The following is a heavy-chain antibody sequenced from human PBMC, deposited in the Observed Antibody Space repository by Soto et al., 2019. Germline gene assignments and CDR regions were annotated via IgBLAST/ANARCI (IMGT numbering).Heavy chain of an antibody. J-gene: IGHJ4*01. Sequence: SETLSLTCTVSGGSIASSSYYWGWIRQPPGKGLEWIGTIYYSGTTYYNPSLKSRVTMSVDRSKNQFSLKLCSVTAADTAVYYFASPAAVRFFPFDHCAQGPLLT. CDR2: IYYSGTT. CDR3: ASPAAVRFFPFDH. V-gene: IGHV4-39*01. CDR1: GGSIASSSYY. D-gene: IGHD6-13*01.